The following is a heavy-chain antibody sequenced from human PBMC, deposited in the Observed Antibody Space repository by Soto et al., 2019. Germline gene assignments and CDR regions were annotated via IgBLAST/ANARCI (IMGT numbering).Heavy chain of an antibody. V-gene: IGHV3-7*02. J-gene: IGHJ4*02. D-gene: IGHD6-19*01. CDR3: VKDTGYSSGWSSFDY. CDR1: GFTFSTYS. CDR2: IKEDGSEI. Sequence: GGSLRLSCGGSGFTFSTYSMSWVRQAPGKGLEWVANIKEDGSEIYYVDSVKGRFTISRDNSKNTLYLQMSSLRAEDTAVYYCVKDTGYSSGWSSFDYWGQGTLVTVSS.